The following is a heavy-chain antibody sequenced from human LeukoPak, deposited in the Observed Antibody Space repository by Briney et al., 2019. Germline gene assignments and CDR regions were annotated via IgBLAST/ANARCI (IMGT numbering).Heavy chain of an antibody. CDR3: ARQISDYYYYYIDV. D-gene: IGHD3-10*01. Sequence: PSETLSLTCTVSGGSISSSHYYWGWIRQTPGKGLEWIGTIYYSGTTYYNPSLESRATISEDTSKNQFSLTLRSVTAADTAVYYCARQISDYYYYYIDVWGKGTTLTVSS. V-gene: IGHV4-39*01. CDR1: GGSISSSHYY. J-gene: IGHJ6*03. CDR2: IYYSGTT.